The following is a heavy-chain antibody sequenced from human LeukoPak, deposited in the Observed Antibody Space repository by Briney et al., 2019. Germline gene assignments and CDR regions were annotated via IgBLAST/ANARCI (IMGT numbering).Heavy chain of an antibody. V-gene: IGHV4-34*01. CDR1: GGSFSGYY. Sequence: PSETLSLTCAVYGGSFSGYYWSWIRQPPGKGLEWIGEINHSGSTNYNPSLKSRVTTSVDTSKNQFSLKLSSVTAADTAVYYCARGAHVLRYFDWSAGVTEYFQHWGQGTLVTVSS. D-gene: IGHD3-9*01. J-gene: IGHJ1*01. CDR2: INHSGST. CDR3: ARGAHVLRYFDWSAGVTEYFQH.